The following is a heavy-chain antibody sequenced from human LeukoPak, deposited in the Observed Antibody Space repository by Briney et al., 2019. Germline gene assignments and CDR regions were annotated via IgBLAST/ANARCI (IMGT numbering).Heavy chain of an antibody. CDR1: GDSISSSNFH. CDR3: VRRVNTYGGWFDR. J-gene: IGHJ5*02. Sequence: PSETLSLTCSVPGDSISSSNFHWGWIRPSPGKGLEWIGTIDYRGRTFYNPSLNNRVTISADTSRNQLSLKLSSVTATDTAIYYCVRRVNTYGGWFDRWGQGALVTVSS. D-gene: IGHD5-18*01. CDR2: IDYRGRT. V-gene: IGHV4-39*01.